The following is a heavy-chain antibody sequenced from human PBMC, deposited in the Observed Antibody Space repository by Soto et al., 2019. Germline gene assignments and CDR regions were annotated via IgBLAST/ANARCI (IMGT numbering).Heavy chain of an antibody. D-gene: IGHD4-17*01. V-gene: IGHV3-48*03. J-gene: IGHJ6*02. CDR3: ARGSTVTLLYYYYGMDV. CDR1: GFTFSSYE. Sequence: EVQLVESGGGLVQPGGSLRLSCAASGFTFSSYEMNWVRQAPGKGLEWVSYISSSGSTIYYADSVKGRFTISRDNAKNSLYLQMNSLRAEDTAVYYCARGSTVTLLYYYYGMDVWGQGTTVTVSS. CDR2: ISSSGSTI.